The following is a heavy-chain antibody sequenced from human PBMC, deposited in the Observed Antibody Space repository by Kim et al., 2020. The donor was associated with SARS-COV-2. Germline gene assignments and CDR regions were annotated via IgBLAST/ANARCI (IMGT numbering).Heavy chain of an antibody. D-gene: IGHD4-17*01. V-gene: IGHV3-7*01. CDR1: GFTFSSYW. CDR3: ARGPTTVTTDY. Sequence: GGSLRLSCVASGFTFSSYWMSWVRQAPGKGLEWVANIKQDGSEKYYVDSVKGRFTISRDNATNSLYLQMNSLRAEDTAVYYCARGPTTVTTDYWGQGTLV. J-gene: IGHJ4*02. CDR2: IKQDGSEK.